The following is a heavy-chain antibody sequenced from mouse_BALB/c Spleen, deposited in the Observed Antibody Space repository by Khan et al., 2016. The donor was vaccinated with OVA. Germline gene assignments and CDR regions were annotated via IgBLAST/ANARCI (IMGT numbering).Heavy chain of an antibody. CDR1: GYTFTSYT. CDR2: INPSSGYT. D-gene: IGHD1-1*02. Sequence: QVQLKQSGAELARPGASVKMSCKASGYTFTSYTMHWVKQRPGQGLEWIGYINPSSGYTNYNQKFKDKATLTADKSSSTAYMQLSSLTSEDSAVYYCSRRGLRWDFDYWGQGTTLTVSS. J-gene: IGHJ2*01. V-gene: IGHV1-4*01. CDR3: SRRGLRWDFDY.